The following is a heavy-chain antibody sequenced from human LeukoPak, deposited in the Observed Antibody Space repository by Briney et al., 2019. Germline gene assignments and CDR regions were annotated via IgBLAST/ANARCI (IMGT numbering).Heavy chain of an antibody. CDR2: SSAYNGNT. CDR3: ARDQRVFCSSTSCSAYYYYYIDV. CDR1: GYTFTSYG. J-gene: IGHJ6*03. V-gene: IGHV1-18*01. D-gene: IGHD2-2*01. Sequence: ASVKVSFKASGYTFTSYGISGVRQAPGQGLEWMGLSSAYNGNTNYAEKLERRINMPKDTSARTAYMELRSRRSDDTAVYYCARDQRVFCSSTSCSAYYYYYIDVWGKGTTVTVSS.